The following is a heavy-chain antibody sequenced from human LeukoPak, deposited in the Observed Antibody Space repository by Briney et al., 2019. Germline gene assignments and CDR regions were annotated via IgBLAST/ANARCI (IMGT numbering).Heavy chain of an antibody. D-gene: IGHD1-1*01. Sequence: GGSLRLSCAASGFTFSSYAMSWVRQAPGRGLEWVSAISGSGGSTYYADSVKGRFTISRDNSKNTLYLQMNSLRAEDTAVYYCAKQISLTTSRPVGFDYWGQGTLVTVSS. CDR1: GFTFSSYA. CDR2: ISGSGGST. J-gene: IGHJ4*02. CDR3: AKQISLTTSRPVGFDY. V-gene: IGHV3-23*01.